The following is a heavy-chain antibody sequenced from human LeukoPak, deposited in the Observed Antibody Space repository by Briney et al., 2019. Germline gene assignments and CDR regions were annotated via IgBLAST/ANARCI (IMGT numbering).Heavy chain of an antibody. CDR2: IYSDGSDK. V-gene: IGHV3-74*01. CDR3: ASDSGHAFYF. J-gene: IGHJ3*01. D-gene: IGHD3-10*01. Sequence: GGSLRLSCAASGFTFSTAWMHWVRQAPGKGLVWVSRIYSDGSDKTYADSVRGRSTISRDNAKNTVYLQMNSLRAEDSAVYYCASDSGHAFYFWGQGTMVTVSS. CDR1: GFTFSTAW.